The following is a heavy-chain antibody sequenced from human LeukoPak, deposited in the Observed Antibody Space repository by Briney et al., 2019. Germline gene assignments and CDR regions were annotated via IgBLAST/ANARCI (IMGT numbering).Heavy chain of an antibody. J-gene: IGHJ4*02. CDR1: GYTFTGYY. Sequence: GASVKVSCKASGYTFTGYYIHWVRQAPGQGLEWVGIINPSGGSTSYAQKFQGRVTMTRDTSTSTVYMELSSLRSEDTAVYYCAREIGPIQLHLWGSAFDSWGQGTLVTVSS. CDR3: AREIGPIQLHLWGSAFDS. D-gene: IGHD5-18*01. V-gene: IGHV1-46*01. CDR2: INPSGGST.